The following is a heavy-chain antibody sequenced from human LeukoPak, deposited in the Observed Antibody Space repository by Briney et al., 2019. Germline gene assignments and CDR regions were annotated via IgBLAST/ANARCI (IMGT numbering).Heavy chain of an antibody. CDR1: GGTFSSYA. CDR2: IIPILGIA. D-gene: IGHD6-25*01. CDR3: AREMNDRWLAAIDY. J-gene: IGHJ4*02. Sequence: GSSVKVSCKASGGTFSSYAISWVRQAPGQGLEWMGRIIPILGIANYAQKFQGRVTITADKSTSTAYMELSSLRSEDTAVYYCAREMNDRWLAAIDYWGQGTLVTVSS. V-gene: IGHV1-69*04.